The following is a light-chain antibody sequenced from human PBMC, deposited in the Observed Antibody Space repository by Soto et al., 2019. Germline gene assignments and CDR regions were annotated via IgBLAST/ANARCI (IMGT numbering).Light chain of an antibody. CDR1: QSISSY. V-gene: IGKV1-39*01. CDR3: QQSYSTPRT. CDR2: AAS. Sequence: DLQMTQSPSSLSASVGDRVTITCRASQSISSYLNWYQQKPGKAPKLLIYAASSLQSGVPSRFSRSRSGTDFTLTISSLQPEDFATYYCQQSYSTPRTFGQGTKVEIK. J-gene: IGKJ1*01.